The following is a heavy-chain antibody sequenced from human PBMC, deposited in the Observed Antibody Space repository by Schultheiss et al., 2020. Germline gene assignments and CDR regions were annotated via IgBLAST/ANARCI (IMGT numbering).Heavy chain of an antibody. D-gene: IGHD4-17*01. CDR1: GYTFTGNY. Sequence: GGSLRLSCKASGYTFTGNYMHWVRQAPGQGLEWMGWINPNSGGTNYAQKFQERVTITRDMSTSTAYMELSSLTSDDTAVYYCARDSGSTLTTFGPPGHPWGQGTLGTVSS. V-gene: IGHV1-2*02. CDR2: INPNSGGT. J-gene: IGHJ5*02. CDR3: ARDSGSTLTTFGPPGHP.